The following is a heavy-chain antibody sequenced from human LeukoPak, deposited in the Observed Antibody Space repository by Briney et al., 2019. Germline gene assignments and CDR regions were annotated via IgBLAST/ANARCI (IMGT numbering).Heavy chain of an antibody. CDR2: IKQDGSEK. CDR3: AREGSSSTPPFDY. D-gene: IGHD6-6*01. CDR1: GFTFSTFW. J-gene: IGHJ4*02. V-gene: IGHV3-7*01. Sequence: GGSLRLSCAASGFTFSTFWMSWVRQAPGKGLEWVANIKQDGSEKYYVDSVKSRFTISRDTAKNSLYLQMNSLRAEDTAVYYCAREGSSSTPPFDYWGQGTLVTVSS.